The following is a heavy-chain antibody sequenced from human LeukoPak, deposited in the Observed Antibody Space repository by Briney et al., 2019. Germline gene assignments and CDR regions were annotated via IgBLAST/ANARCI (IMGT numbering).Heavy chain of an antibody. J-gene: IGHJ4*02. CDR3: ARVVHPGYLGIAAADPC. CDR1: GYTFTSYY. D-gene: IGHD6-13*01. Sequence: GASVKVSCKASGYTFTSYYMHWVRQAPGQGLEWMGIINPSGGSTSYAQKFQGRVTMTRDTSTSTVYMELSSLRSEDTAVYYCARVVHPGYLGIAAADPCWGQGTLVTVSS. CDR2: INPSGGST. V-gene: IGHV1-46*01.